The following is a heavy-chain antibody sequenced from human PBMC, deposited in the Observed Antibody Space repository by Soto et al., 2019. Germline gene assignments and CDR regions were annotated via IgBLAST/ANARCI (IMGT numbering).Heavy chain of an antibody. CDR2: ISGGGGGT. D-gene: IGHD3-9*01. Sequence: EVQLLESGGALVQPGGSLRLSCSVSGFTFSNYAMTWVRQAPGKGLEWVSSISGGGGGTHYADSRKGRFTISRDNSKNTLHLEMKRLGADDTAVYYCAKGSQYDILTAHHAFDVWGQGTLVTVSS. V-gene: IGHV3-23*01. CDR1: GFTFSNYA. J-gene: IGHJ4*02. CDR3: AKGSQYDILTAHHAFDV.